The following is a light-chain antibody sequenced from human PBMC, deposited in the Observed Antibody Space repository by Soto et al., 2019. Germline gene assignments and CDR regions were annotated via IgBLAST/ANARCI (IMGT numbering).Light chain of an antibody. CDR1: RNDIGAYEF. Sequence: QSALTQPPSASGSPGQSVTISCTGTRNDIGAYEFVSWYQHHPGKAPKLIIYEVVQRPSGVPDRFSGSKSGNTAFLTVSGLQAADEADYYCKSYAGSNTYVFGTGTKVTVL. CDR2: EVV. V-gene: IGLV2-8*01. CDR3: KSYAGSNTYV. J-gene: IGLJ1*01.